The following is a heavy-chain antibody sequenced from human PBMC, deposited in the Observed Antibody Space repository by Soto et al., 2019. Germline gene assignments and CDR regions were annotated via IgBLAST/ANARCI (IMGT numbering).Heavy chain of an antibody. CDR3: ARIKSGITIFGVVIPPLDY. Sequence: PGGSLRLSCAASGFTFSDYYMSWIRQAPGKGLEWVSYISSSGSTIYYADSVKGRFTISRDNAKNSLYLQMNSLRAEDTAVYYCARIKSGITIFGVVIPPLDYWGQGTQVTVSS. CDR1: GFTFSDYY. J-gene: IGHJ4*02. V-gene: IGHV3-11*01. D-gene: IGHD3-3*01. CDR2: ISSSGSTI.